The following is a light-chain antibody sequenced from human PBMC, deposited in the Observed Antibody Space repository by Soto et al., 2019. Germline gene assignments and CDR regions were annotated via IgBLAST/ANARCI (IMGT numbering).Light chain of an antibody. Sequence: EIVLTQSPGTLSLSPGERATLSCRASQSVRSNYLAWYQQKPGQAPRLLMYGASSRATGIPDRFSGSGYGTDFTLTISRLEPEDFAVYYCQQYGTFPVTFGGGTKVEIK. CDR2: GAS. CDR1: QSVRSNY. CDR3: QQYGTFPVT. J-gene: IGKJ4*01. V-gene: IGKV3-20*01.